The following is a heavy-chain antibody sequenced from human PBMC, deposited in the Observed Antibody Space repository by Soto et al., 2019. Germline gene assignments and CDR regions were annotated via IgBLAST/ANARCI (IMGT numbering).Heavy chain of an antibody. CDR2: IWYDGSNK. Sequence: GGSLRLSCAASGFAFISYGMHWFRQAPGKGREWVAVIWYDGSNKYYADSVKGRFTISRDNSKNTLYLQMNSLRAEDTAVYYCAIEYDSSGYYDYWGQGTLVTVSS. V-gene: IGHV3-33*01. J-gene: IGHJ4*02. CDR1: GFAFISYG. CDR3: AIEYDSSGYYDY. D-gene: IGHD3-22*01.